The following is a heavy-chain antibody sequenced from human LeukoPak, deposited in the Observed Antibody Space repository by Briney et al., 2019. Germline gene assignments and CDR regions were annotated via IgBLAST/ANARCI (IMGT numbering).Heavy chain of an antibody. Sequence: GGSLRLSCAASGFTFSDYYMSWIRQAPGKGLEWVSYISSSGSTIYYADSVKGRFTISRDNAKNSLYLQMNSLRAEDTAVYYCARDRLRYFDWFYYYYYYYMDVWGKGTTVTISS. CDR3: ARDRLRYFDWFYYYYYYYMDV. D-gene: IGHD3-9*01. J-gene: IGHJ6*03. CDR2: ISSSGSTI. CDR1: GFTFSDYY. V-gene: IGHV3-11*04.